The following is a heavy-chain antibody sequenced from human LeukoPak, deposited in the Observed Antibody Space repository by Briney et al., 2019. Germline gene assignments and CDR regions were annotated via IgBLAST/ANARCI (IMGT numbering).Heavy chain of an antibody. V-gene: IGHV3-48*02. CDR1: GFTFSRFG. CDR2: ISSSSSAM. D-gene: IGHD2-15*01. J-gene: IGHJ4*02. Sequence: GGSLRLSCAASGFTFSRFGMNWVRQAPGKGLEWISYISSSSSAMYYADSVKGRFTISRDNAKNSLYLQMSSLRDEDTAVYYCAQKGGTDHWGQGALVTVSS. CDR3: AQKGGTDH.